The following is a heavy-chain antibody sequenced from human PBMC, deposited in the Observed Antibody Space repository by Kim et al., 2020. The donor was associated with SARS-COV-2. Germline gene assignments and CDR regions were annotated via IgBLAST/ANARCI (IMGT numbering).Heavy chain of an antibody. J-gene: IGHJ1*01. CDR3: AKMFSRSPFVAEYFQS. CDR1: GYSFSTSW. V-gene: IGHV5-10-1*01. D-gene: IGHD2-2*01. Sequence: GESLKISCKTSGYSFSTSWISWVRQMPGKGLEWMGRIDPTDSYTNYSPSFQGHVSISVDRSINTAYLQWSSLKASDSAIYYCAKMFSRSPFVAEYFQSWAQGTLVTVSS. CDR2: IDPTDSYT.